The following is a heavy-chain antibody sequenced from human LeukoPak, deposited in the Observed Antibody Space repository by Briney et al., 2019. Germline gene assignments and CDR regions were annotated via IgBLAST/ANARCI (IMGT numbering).Heavy chain of an antibody. CDR1: GFTFSSYA. V-gene: IGHV3-30-3*01. J-gene: IGHJ4*02. CDR3: ASWRRKFDY. Sequence: HPGGSLRLSCVASGFTFSSYAMDWVRQAPGKGLEWVAVISYDGSNKYYADSVKGRFTISRDNSKNTLYLQMNSLRAEDTAVYYCASWRRKFDYWGQGTLVTVSS. CDR2: ISYDGSNK.